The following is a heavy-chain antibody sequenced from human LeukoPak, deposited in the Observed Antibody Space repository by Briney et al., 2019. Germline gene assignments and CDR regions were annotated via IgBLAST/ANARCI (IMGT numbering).Heavy chain of an antibody. J-gene: IGHJ4*02. V-gene: IGHV3-30*02. Sequence: GGSLRLSCAASGFTFSSYGMHWVRQAPGKGLEWVAFIRYDGSNKYYADSVKGRFTISRDNSKNTLYLQMNSLRAEDTAVYYCAKSTMIVVVTHPPYYFDYWGQGTLVTVSS. D-gene: IGHD3-22*01. CDR3: AKSTMIVVVTHPPYYFDY. CDR1: GFTFSSYG. CDR2: IRYDGSNK.